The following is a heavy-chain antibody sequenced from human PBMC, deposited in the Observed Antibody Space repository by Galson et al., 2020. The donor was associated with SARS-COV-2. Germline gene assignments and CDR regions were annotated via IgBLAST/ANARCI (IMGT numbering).Heavy chain of an antibody. CDR3: AKDTGRSGSYYGNLDY. J-gene: IGHJ4*02. Sequence: SLKISCAASGFTFDDYAMHWVRQAPGKGLEWVSGISWNSGSIGYADSVKGRFTISRDNAKNSLYLQMNSLRAEDTALYYCAKDTGRSGSYYGNLDYWGQGTLVTVSS. CDR1: GFTFDDYA. V-gene: IGHV3-9*01. CDR2: ISWNSGSI. D-gene: IGHD1-26*01.